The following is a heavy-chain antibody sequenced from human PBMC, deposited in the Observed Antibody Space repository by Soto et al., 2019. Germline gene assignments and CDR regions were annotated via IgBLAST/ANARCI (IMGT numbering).Heavy chain of an antibody. V-gene: IGHV4-31*02. J-gene: IGHJ6*02. CDR2: IYDSGST. CDR3: ARGPRQPGGNYYYGMDV. Sequence: WTWIRQHPGKGLEWIGFIYDSGSTYYNASLKSRVTISGDTSKNQFSLKLSSVTAADTAVYYCARGPRQPGGNYYYGMDVWGQGTTVTVSS.